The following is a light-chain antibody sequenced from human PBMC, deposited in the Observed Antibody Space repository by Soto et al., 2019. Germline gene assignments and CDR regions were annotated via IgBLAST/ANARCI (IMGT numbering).Light chain of an antibody. CDR3: SSYTSSAL. Sequence: QSALTQPASVSGSPGQSITISCTGTSSDVGGYNYVSWYQQHPGKAPKLMIYDVSNRPSGVSNRFSGSKSGNTASPTISGLQAEDEADYYCSSYTSSALFGGGTQLTVL. J-gene: IGLJ7*01. CDR2: DVS. CDR1: SSDVGGYNY. V-gene: IGLV2-14*01.